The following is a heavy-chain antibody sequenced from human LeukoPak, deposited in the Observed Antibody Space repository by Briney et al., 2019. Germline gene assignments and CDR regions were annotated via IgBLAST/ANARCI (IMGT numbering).Heavy chain of an antibody. CDR1: GFAFSSYA. D-gene: IGHD2-21*02. J-gene: IGHJ5*02. Sequence: PGGSLRLSCAASGFAFSSYAMSWVRQAPGKGLEWVSAISGSGGSTYYADSVKGRFTISRDNSKNTLYLQMNSLRAEDTAVYYCAKAQHIVVVTATNWFDPWGQGTLVTVSS. CDR2: ISGSGGST. CDR3: AKAQHIVVVTATNWFDP. V-gene: IGHV3-23*01.